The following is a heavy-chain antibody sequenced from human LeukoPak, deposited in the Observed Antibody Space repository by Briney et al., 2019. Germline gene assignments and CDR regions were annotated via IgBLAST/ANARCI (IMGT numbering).Heavy chain of an antibody. CDR2: IRYDGSNK. CDR3: AKGGKYDILTGYRRSRLLGDF. J-gene: IGHJ4*02. Sequence: PGGSLRLSCAASGFTFSSHGMHWVRQTPAKGLEWVAFIRYDGSNKYYADSVKGRFIISRDNSKNTFLQMNSLRPEDTAVYYCAKGGKYDILTGYRRSRLLGDFWGQGTLVTVSS. D-gene: IGHD3-9*01. CDR1: GFTFSSHG. V-gene: IGHV3-30*02.